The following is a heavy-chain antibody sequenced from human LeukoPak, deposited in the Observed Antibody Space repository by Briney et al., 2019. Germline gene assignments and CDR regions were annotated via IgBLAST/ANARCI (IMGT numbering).Heavy chain of an antibody. J-gene: IGHJ6*02. V-gene: IGHV1-18*01. D-gene: IGHD3-22*01. Sequence: ASVKVSCKASGYTFISYGISWVRQAPGQGLEWVGWISAYNGNTKYAQKVQGGVTMTTDTSTSTAYMELRSLRSDDTAVYYCAREMGCYDSSAHYYYAMDVWGQGTTVTVSS. CDR2: ISAYNGNT. CDR1: GYTFISYG. CDR3: AREMGCYDSSAHYYYAMDV.